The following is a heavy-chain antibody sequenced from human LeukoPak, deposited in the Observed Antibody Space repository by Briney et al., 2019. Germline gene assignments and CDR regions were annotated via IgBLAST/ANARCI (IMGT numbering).Heavy chain of an antibody. Sequence: GGSLRLSCAASGFTFSSYGMHWVRQAPGKGLEWVAVISYDGSNKYYADSVKGRFTISRDNSKNTLYLQMNSLRAEDTAVYYCAKDLEQLVRRGYYYYMDVWGKGTTVTVSS. CDR3: AKDLEQLVRRGYYYYMDV. CDR2: ISYDGSNK. D-gene: IGHD6-13*01. V-gene: IGHV3-30*18. CDR1: GFTFSSYG. J-gene: IGHJ6*03.